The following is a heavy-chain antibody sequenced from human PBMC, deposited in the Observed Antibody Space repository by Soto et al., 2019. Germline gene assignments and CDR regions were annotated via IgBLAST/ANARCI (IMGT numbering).Heavy chain of an antibody. CDR2: FDPEDGET. D-gene: IGHD3-16*01. CDR3: ATETKGSWGVRYYYGMDV. Sequence: ASVKVSCKVSGYTLTELSMHWVRQAPGKGLEWMGGFDPEDGETIYAQKFQGRVTMTEDTSTDTAYMELSSLRSEDTAVYYCATETKGSWGVRYYYGMDVWGQGTTVTVSS. CDR1: GYTLTELS. V-gene: IGHV1-24*01. J-gene: IGHJ6*02.